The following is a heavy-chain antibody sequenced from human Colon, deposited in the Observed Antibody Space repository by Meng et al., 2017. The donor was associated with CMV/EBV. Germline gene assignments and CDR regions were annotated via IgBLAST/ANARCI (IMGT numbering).Heavy chain of an antibody. CDR3: SQLWNEFGYCDSVGCSLDS. Sequence: GESLKISCRASGITFSTVWMSWVRQAPGKGLEWLGRIRSRADGGTVDYATPVKGRFTIFRDDSVNTLYLQMNSLKSDDTAVYYWSQLWNEFGYCDSVGCSLDSWGQGTLVTVSS. J-gene: IGHJ4*02. CDR1: GITFSTVW. V-gene: IGHV3-15*01. D-gene: IGHD2/OR15-2a*01. CDR2: IRSRADGGTV.